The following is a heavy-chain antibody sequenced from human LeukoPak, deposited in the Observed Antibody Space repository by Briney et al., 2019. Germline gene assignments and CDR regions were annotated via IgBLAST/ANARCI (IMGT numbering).Heavy chain of an antibody. CDR1: GYSISSGYY. V-gene: IGHV4-38-2*01. CDR2: IYHSGRT. CDR3: ARGLWFGESNFDY. J-gene: IGHJ4*02. Sequence: SETLSLTCAVSGYSISSGYYWGWIRQSPGKGLELIGSIYHSGRTYYDPSLKSRVTISVDTSKNQFSLKVSSVTAADTAVYYCARGLWFGESNFDYWGQGTLVTVSS. D-gene: IGHD3-10*01.